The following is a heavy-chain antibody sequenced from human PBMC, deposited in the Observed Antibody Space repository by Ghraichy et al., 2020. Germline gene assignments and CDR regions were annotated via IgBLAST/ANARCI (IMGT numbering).Heavy chain of an antibody. CDR2: INHSGST. J-gene: IGHJ6*02. CDR3: ARSRSSAWGRYYYGMDV. CDR1: GGSFSGYY. V-gene: IGHV4-34*01. D-gene: IGHD6-19*01. Sequence: GSLRLSCAVYGGSFSGYYWSWIRQPPGKGLEWIGEINHSGSTNYNPSLKSRVTISVDTSKNQFSLKLSSVTAADTAVYYCARSRSSAWGRYYYGMDVWGQGTTVTVSS.